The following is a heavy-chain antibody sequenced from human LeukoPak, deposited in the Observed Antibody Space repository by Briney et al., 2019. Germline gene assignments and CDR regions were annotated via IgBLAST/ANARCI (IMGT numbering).Heavy chain of an antibody. Sequence: GGSLRLSCAASGFTFSSYEMNWVRQAPGKGLEWVSYISSSGSTIYYAVSVKGRFTISRDNAKNSLYLQMNSLRAEDTAVYYCARDPYSGSYGDYYYYYMDVWGKGTTVTISS. J-gene: IGHJ6*03. V-gene: IGHV3-48*03. D-gene: IGHD1-26*01. CDR2: ISSSGSTI. CDR1: GFTFSSYE. CDR3: ARDPYSGSYGDYYYYYMDV.